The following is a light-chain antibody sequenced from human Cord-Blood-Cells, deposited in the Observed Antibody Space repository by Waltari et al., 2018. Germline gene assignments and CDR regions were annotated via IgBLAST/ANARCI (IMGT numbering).Light chain of an antibody. CDR3: QQRSNWPTIT. CDR2: DAS. V-gene: IGKV3-11*01. CDR1: QSVSSY. Sequence: EIVLTQSPATLSLSPGERATLSCRASQSVSSYVAWYQQKPGQAPRLRIYDASNRATGIPARFSGSWSGTDFTLTISGLAPEDFAVYYCQQRSNWPTITFGQGTRLEIK. J-gene: IGKJ5*01.